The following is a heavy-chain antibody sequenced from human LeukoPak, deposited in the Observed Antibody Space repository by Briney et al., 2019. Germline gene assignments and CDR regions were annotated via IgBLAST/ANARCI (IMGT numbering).Heavy chain of an antibody. V-gene: IGHV3-33*01. D-gene: IGHD2-15*01. CDR2: IWYDGSNK. Sequence: GRSLRLSCAASGFTFSSYGMHWVRQAPGKGLEWVAVIWYDGSNKYYADSVKGRFTISRDNSKNTLYLQMNSLRAEDTAVYYCARPLVAATLFDYWGQGTLVTVSS. CDR1: GFTFSSYG. CDR3: ARPLVAATLFDY. J-gene: IGHJ4*02.